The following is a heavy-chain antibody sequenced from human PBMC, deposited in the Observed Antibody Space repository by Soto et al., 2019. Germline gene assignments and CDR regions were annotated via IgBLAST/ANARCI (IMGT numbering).Heavy chain of an antibody. V-gene: IGHV3-23*01. J-gene: IGHJ6*02. Sequence: PGGSLRLSCEASGFTFSTYPMTWVRKAPGKGLEWVSGVSGSGSGTYYADSVKGRFTISRDNSKNTLYLQMNSLRAEDTALYYCAKDKXGGHSSGWFHYSYGMDVWGQGTPVTVSS. CDR1: GFTFSTYP. D-gene: IGHD6-19*01. CDR2: VSGSGSGT. CDR3: AKDKXGGHSSGWFHYSYGMDV.